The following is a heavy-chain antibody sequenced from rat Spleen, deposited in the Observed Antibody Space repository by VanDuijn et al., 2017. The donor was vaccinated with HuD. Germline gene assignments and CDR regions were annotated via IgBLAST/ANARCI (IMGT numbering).Heavy chain of an antibody. Sequence: EVQLVESGGGLVQPGRSLKLSCVASGFTFTNYWMTWVRQAPGMGLEWIASISNARGITYYPDSVKGRITISRDNAKNTLYLQMDSLRSEDTATYYCAKSGYYYSGEGDYFDYWGQGVMVTVSS. CDR1: GFTFTNYW. J-gene: IGHJ2*01. CDR3: AKSGYYYSGEGDYFDY. V-gene: IGHV5-31*01. D-gene: IGHD1-1*01. CDR2: ISNARGIT.